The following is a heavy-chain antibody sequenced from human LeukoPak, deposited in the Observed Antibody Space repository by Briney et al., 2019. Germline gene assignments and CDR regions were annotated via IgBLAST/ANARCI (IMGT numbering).Heavy chain of an antibody. CDR3: ARKGDITGIDFDY. V-gene: IGHV3-21*01. J-gene: IGHJ4*02. D-gene: IGHD1-20*01. CDR1: GFTFSSYS. CDR2: ISSSSSYI. Sequence: PGGSLRLSCAASGFTFSSYSMNWVRQAPGKGLEWVSSISSSSSYIYYADSVKGRFTISRDNAKNSLYLQMNSLRAEDTAVYYCARKGDITGIDFDYWGQGTLVTVSS.